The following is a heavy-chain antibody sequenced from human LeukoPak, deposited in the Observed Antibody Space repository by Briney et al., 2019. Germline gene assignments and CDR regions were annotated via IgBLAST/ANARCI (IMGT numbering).Heavy chain of an antibody. J-gene: IGHJ4*02. V-gene: IGHV1-8*01. CDR1: GYTFTNFD. Sequence: ASVKVSCKASGYTFTNFDIYWVRQATGQGLEWMGWVRPNSGNTGYAQKFQGRVTMTRNTSISTAYMELSSLRSEDTAVYYCARDALTGTTGGVWYFDYWGQGTLVTVSS. CDR2: VRPNSGNT. D-gene: IGHD1-7*01. CDR3: ARDALTGTTGGVWYFDY.